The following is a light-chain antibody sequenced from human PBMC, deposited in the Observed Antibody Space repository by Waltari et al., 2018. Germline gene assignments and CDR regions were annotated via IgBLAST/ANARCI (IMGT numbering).Light chain of an antibody. V-gene: IGKV1-9*01. CDR1: QGINNF. Sequence: DIQLTQSPSFLSASVGDRVTITCRASQGINNFLAWYQQKPGKAPTLLIYAASTLQSGVPSRFSGSGSGTEFTLTISSLQPEDFAAYSCQQLSTYPWTFGQGTRLEIK. J-gene: IGKJ2*02. CDR3: QQLSTYPWT. CDR2: AAS.